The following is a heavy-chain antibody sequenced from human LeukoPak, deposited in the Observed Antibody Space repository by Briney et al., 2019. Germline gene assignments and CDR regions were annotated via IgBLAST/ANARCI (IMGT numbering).Heavy chain of an antibody. CDR1: GFTFSDHY. V-gene: IGHV3-73*01. Sequence: GGSLRLSCAASGFTFSDHYMDWVRQASGKGLEWVGRIRSKANSYATVYAASVKGRFTISRDDSKNTAYLQMNSLKTEDTAVYYCTRTSDILTGYTPREAYYYYYHMDVWGKGTTVTISS. CDR2: IRSKANSYAT. D-gene: IGHD3-9*01. J-gene: IGHJ6*03. CDR3: TRTSDILTGYTPREAYYYYYHMDV.